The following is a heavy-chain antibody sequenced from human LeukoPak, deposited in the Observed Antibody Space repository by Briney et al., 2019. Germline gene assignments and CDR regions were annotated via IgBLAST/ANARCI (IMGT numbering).Heavy chain of an antibody. CDR3: ARGRGPPNSNRDFYYYYYMDV. Sequence: ASVKVSCKASGYTFTNYAIHWVRQAPGQRFEWMGWINGANGHTKYSQEFQDRITITRDTFATTAYMELSNLRSEDMALYYCARGRGPPNSNRDFYYYYYMDVWGTGTTVTVSS. CDR2: INGANGHT. V-gene: IGHV1-3*03. D-gene: IGHD6-13*01. CDR1: GYTFTNYA. J-gene: IGHJ6*03.